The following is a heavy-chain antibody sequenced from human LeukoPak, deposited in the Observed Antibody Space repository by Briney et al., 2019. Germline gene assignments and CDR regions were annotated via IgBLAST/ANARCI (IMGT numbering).Heavy chain of an antibody. CDR2: INPNSGGT. CDR3: AREGPTYYYDSSGYHGFDY. Sequence: ASVKVSCKASGYTFTGYYMHWVRQAPGQGLEWMGWINPNSGGTNYAQKFQGRFTMSRNTSISTAYMELSRLRSDDTAVYYCAREGPTYYYDSSGYHGFDYWGQGTLVTVSS. D-gene: IGHD3-22*01. V-gene: IGHV1-2*02. J-gene: IGHJ4*02. CDR1: GYTFTGYY.